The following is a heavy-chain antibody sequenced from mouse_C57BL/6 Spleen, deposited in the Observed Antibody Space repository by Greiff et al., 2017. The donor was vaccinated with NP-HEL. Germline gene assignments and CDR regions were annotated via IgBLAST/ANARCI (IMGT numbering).Heavy chain of an antibody. CDR1: GYAFSSYW. CDR2: IYPGDGDT. J-gene: IGHJ1*03. V-gene: IGHV1-80*01. D-gene: IGHD1-1*01. Sequence: LQQSGASVKISCKASGYAFSSYWMNWVKQRPGKGLEWIGQIYPGDGDTNYNGKFKGKATLTADKSSSTAYMQLSSLTSEDSAVYFGAREGGYGSSYRFWYFDVWGTGTTVTVSS. CDR3: AREGGYGSSYRFWYFDV.